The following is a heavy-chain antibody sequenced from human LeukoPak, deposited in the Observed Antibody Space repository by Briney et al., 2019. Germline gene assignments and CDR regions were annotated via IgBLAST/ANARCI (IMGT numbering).Heavy chain of an antibody. D-gene: IGHD3-9*01. J-gene: IGHJ4*02. CDR1: GFTVSSNY. Sequence: GGSLRLSRAASGFTVSSNYMSWVRQAPGKGLEWVSVIHSGATTYYADSVKGRFTISRDNSANTLYLQMNSLRAEDTAVYYCARSPQYFDRLLDGDSQYYFDYWGQGTLVTVSS. CDR2: IHSGATT. CDR3: ARSPQYFDRLLDGDSQYYFDY. V-gene: IGHV3-66*01.